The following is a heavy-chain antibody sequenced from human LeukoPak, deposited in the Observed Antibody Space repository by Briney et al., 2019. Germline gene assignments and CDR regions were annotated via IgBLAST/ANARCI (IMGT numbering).Heavy chain of an antibody. Sequence: GESLQISCKGSGYRFTSYWTGWVRQMPGKGLEWTGIIYPGDSDTRYSPSFQGKVTISADKSISTAYLQWSSLKASDTAMYYCATVLTPRLGFDYWGQGTLVTVSS. J-gene: IGHJ4*02. V-gene: IGHV5-51*01. CDR2: IYPGDSDT. CDR3: ATVLTPRLGFDY. CDR1: GYRFTSYW. D-gene: IGHD4/OR15-4a*01.